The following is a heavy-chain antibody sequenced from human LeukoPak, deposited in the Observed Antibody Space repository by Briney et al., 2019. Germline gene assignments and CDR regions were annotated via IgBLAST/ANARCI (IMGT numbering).Heavy chain of an antibody. J-gene: IGHJ6*02. Sequence: GESLRISCKGSGYSFTSYWIGWVRQMPGKGLEWMGIIYPGDSDTRYSPSFQGQVTISADKSISTAYLQWSSLKASDTAMYYCARLPTVTTYYYGMDVWGQGTTVTVSS. V-gene: IGHV5-51*01. CDR3: ARLPTVTTYYYGMDV. D-gene: IGHD4-11*01. CDR1: GYSFTSYW. CDR2: IYPGDSDT.